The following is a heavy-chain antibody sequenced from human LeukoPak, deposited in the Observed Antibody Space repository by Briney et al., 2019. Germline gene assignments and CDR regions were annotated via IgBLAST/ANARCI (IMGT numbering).Heavy chain of an antibody. D-gene: IGHD6-19*01. CDR3: AKHGQWLVYTQH. J-gene: IGHJ4*02. V-gene: IGHV4-39*01. Sequence: SETLSLTCTVSGASISTNNYWAWIRQPPGKGLEWIGGILYSGITYYNPSLKSRFTVSVDMSKNQFSLKLGSVTAADTAIYYCAKHGQWLVYTQHWGRGTLVTVSP. CDR2: ILYSGIT. CDR1: GASISTNNY.